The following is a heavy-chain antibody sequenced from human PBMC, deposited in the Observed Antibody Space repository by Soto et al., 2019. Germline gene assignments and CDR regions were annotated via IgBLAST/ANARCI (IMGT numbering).Heavy chain of an antibody. Sequence: QVQLVQSGAEVKKPGASVKVSCKASGYTFTSYGISWVRQAPGQGLEWMGWISAYNGNTNYAQKLQGRVTMTTDTPTSTAYMELRSLRSDDTAVYYCARVACSGTTWCNWFDPWGQGTLVTVSS. V-gene: IGHV1-18*01. CDR3: ARVACSGTTWCNWFDP. D-gene: IGHD1-26*01. CDR2: ISAYNGNT. J-gene: IGHJ5*02. CDR1: GYTFTSYG.